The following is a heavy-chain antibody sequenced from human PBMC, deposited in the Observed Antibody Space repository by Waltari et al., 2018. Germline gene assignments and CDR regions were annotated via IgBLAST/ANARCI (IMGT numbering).Heavy chain of an antibody. J-gene: IGHJ6*02. V-gene: IGHV3-23*01. D-gene: IGHD1-26*01. CDR3: AKDEGARLAPTFGMDA. CDR1: GFPFSTYT. Sequence: EMRLLESGGALVQPGESLRLSCAASGFPFSTYTMNWVRQAPGKGREWGAVMTASGLMHYGDSVKGRFIISRDNSKNTLYLEMYRLRVEDTATYYCAKDEGARLAPTFGMDAWGQGTTVIVS. CDR2: MTASGLM.